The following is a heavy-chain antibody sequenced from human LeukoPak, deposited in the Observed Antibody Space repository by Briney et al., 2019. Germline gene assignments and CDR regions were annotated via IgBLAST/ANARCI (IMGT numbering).Heavy chain of an antibody. D-gene: IGHD2-2*02. CDR2: ISSSSSTI. V-gene: IGHV3-48*01. J-gene: IGHJ3*02. CDR3: ARGSLYCSSTSCYTDI. CDR1: GFTFSSYS. Sequence: GGSLRLSCAASGFTFSSYSMNWVRQAPGKGLEWVSYISSSSSTIYYADSVKGRFTISRDNAKNSLYLQMNSLRAEDTAVYYCARGSLYCSSTSCYTDIWGQGTMVTVSS.